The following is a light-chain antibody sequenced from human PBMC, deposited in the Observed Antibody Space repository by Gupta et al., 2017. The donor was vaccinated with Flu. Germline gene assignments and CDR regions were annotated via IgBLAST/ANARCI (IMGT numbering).Light chain of an antibody. CDR1: SSNIGAGYD. J-gene: IGLJ2*01. CDR3: QSYDSSLSGSV. V-gene: IGLV1-40*01. Sequence: HSVLTQPPSVSGAPGQRVTISCTGSSSNIGAGYDVHWYQQLPGTAPKLLIYGSSNRPSGVPDRFSGSKSGTSASLAITGFQAEDEADYYCQSYDSSLSGSVFGGGTKLTVL. CDR2: GSS.